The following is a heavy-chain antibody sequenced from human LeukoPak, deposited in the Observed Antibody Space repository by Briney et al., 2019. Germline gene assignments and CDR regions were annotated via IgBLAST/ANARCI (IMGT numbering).Heavy chain of an antibody. J-gene: IGHJ2*01. V-gene: IGHV3-30*02. CDR3: AKDYGDIVVVPAETNWYFDL. CDR1: GFTFSSYG. CDR2: IRYDGSNK. D-gene: IGHD2-2*01. Sequence: SGGSLRLSCAASGFTFSSYGMHWVRQAPGKGLEWVAFIRYDGSNKYYADSVKGRFTISRDNSKNTLYLQMNSLRAEDTAVYYCAKDYGDIVVVPAETNWYFDLWGRGTLVTVSS.